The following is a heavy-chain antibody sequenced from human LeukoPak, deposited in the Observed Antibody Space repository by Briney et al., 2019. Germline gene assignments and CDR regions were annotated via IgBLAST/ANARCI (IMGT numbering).Heavy chain of an antibody. J-gene: IGHJ6*03. Sequence: GGSLLLSCAASGFTFSSYGMHWVRPAPGKGLEWVAVIWYDGSNKYYADSVKGRFTISRDNSKNTLYLQMNSLRAEDTAVYYCAKGPKGSGSAEDYYYYYMDVWGKGTTVTVSS. D-gene: IGHD3-10*01. CDR2: IWYDGSNK. CDR3: AKGPKGSGSAEDYYYYYMDV. V-gene: IGHV3-33*06. CDR1: GFTFSSYG.